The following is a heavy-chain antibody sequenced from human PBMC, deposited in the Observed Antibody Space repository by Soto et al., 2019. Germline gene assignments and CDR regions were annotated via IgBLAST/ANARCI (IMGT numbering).Heavy chain of an antibody. D-gene: IGHD3-3*01. J-gene: IGHJ6*02. Sequence: GGSLRLSCAASGFTFSSYAMILVRQAPGKGLEWVSAISGSGGSTYYADSVKGRFTISRDNSKNTLYLQMNSLRAEDTAVYYCAKGIGYYDFWSGYSQVYYYYGMDVWGQGTTVTVSS. V-gene: IGHV3-23*01. CDR2: ISGSGGST. CDR1: GFTFSSYA. CDR3: AKGIGYYDFWSGYSQVYYYYGMDV.